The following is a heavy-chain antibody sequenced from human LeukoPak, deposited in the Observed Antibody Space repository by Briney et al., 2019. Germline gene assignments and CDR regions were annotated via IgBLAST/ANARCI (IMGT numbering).Heavy chain of an antibody. CDR2: ISDRGGST. CDR1: GFTFSNYA. J-gene: IGHJ4*02. D-gene: IGHD6-19*01. CDR3: AKHPGYSSGWFYFDY. V-gene: IGHV3-23*01. Sequence: GGSLRLSCAASGFTFSNYAMSWVRQAPGKGLEWVSGISDRGGSTYYADSVKGRFTISRDNSKNTLYLQMNSLRAEDTAVYYCAKHPGYSSGWFYFDYWGQGTPVTVSS.